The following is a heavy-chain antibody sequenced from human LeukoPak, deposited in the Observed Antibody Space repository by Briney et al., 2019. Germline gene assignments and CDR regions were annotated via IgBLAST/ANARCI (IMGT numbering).Heavy chain of an antibody. CDR1: GGSFSGYY. Sequence: RPSETLSLTCAVYGGSFSGYYWSWIRQPPGKGLEWIGEINHSGSTNYNPSLKSRVTISVDTSKNQFSLKLSSVTAADTAVYYCAGSPRYIDPFDYWGQGTLVTVSS. J-gene: IGHJ4*02. D-gene: IGHD1-14*01. CDR2: INHSGST. V-gene: IGHV4-34*01. CDR3: AGSPRYIDPFDY.